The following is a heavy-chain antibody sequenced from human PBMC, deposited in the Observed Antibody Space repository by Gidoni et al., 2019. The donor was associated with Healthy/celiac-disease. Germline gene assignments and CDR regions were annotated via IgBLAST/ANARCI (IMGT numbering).Heavy chain of an antibody. V-gene: IGHV4-59*01. D-gene: IGHD2-2*02. CDR1: GGSISSYY. Sequence: QVQLQESGPGLVKPSETLSLTCTVCGGSISSYYWSWIRQPPGKGLEWIGYIYYSGSTNYNPSLKSRVTISVDTSKNQFSLKLSSVTAADTAVYYCARGPPYQLLYDYYHYYMDVWGKGTTVTVSS. CDR2: IYYSGST. J-gene: IGHJ6*03. CDR3: ARGPPYQLLYDYYHYYMDV.